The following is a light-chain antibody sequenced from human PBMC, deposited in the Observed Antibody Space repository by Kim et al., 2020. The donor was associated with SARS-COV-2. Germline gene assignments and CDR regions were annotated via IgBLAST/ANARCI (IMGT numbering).Light chain of an antibody. Sequence: SYELTQPPSVSVSPGQTARITCSGDALPKQYAYWYQQKPGQAPVLVIYKDSERPSGIPERFSGSSSGTTVTLTISGVQAEDEADYYCQSADSSGTCWVFVGGTQLTVL. V-gene: IGLV3-25*03. CDR2: KDS. CDR3: QSADSSGTCWV. CDR1: ALPKQY. J-gene: IGLJ3*02.